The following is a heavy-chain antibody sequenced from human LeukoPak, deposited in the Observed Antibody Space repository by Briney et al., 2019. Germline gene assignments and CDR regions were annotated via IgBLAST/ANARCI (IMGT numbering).Heavy chain of an antibody. J-gene: IGHJ4*02. CDR2: ISSSSSTI. CDR3: AREGGGYNNRGFDY. Sequence: PGGSLRLSCVASGITFSSYSMNWVRQAPGKGLEWVSYISSSSSTIYYADSVKGRFTISRDNAKNSLYLQMNSLRAEDTAVYYCAREGGGYNNRGFDYWGQGTLVTVSS. CDR1: GITFSSYS. V-gene: IGHV3-48*01. D-gene: IGHD5-24*01.